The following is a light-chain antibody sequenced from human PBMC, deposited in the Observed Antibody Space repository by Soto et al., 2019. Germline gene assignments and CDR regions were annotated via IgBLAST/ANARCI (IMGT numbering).Light chain of an antibody. V-gene: IGKV1-5*01. J-gene: IGKJ1*01. CDR3: QQYDNYST. Sequence: DIQMTQSPSTLSASVGDRVTITCRASQRITGWLAWYQQKPGKAPQLLICDASSLESGVPSRFSGSGSGTEFTLTISNLQPDDFATYYCQQYDNYSTVGQGTKVDSK. CDR1: QRITGW. CDR2: DAS.